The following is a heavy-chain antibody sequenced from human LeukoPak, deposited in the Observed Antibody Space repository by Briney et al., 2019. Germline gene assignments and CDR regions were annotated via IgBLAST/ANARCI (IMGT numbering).Heavy chain of an antibody. J-gene: IGHJ4*02. D-gene: IGHD6-13*01. V-gene: IGHV3-23*01. Sequence: GSLRLSCAVSGFTFNNYAMSWVRQAPGRGLEWVSSITDTGGTTHCADSVKGRFTISRDNSKNTLYLQMNTLRAEDTAIYYCAKGRTGNSPGDWGRGTLVTVSS. CDR2: ITDTGGTT. CDR3: AKGRTGNSPGD. CDR1: GFTFNNYA.